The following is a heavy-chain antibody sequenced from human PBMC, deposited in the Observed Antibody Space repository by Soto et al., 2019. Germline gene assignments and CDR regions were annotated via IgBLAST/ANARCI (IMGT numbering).Heavy chain of an antibody. V-gene: IGHV1-18*01. D-gene: IGHD1-26*01. CDR2: ISAYNGNT. Sequence: ASVKVSCKASGYTFTSYGISWVRQAPGQGLEWMGWISAYNGNTNYAQKLQGRVTMTTDTSTSTAYMELRSLRSDDTAVYYCARIIVGATRMLLRGYYYGMDVWGQGTTVTVSS. CDR1: GYTFTSYG. CDR3: ARIIVGATRMLLRGYYYGMDV. J-gene: IGHJ6*02.